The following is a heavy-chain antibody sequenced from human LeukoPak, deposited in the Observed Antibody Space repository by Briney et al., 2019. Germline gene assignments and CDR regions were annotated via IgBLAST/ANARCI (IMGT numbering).Heavy chain of an antibody. CDR3: PKGAYANYFAY. Sequence: GGSLRLSCAASGFSFDGYTMHWIRQAPGKGLEWVSSITCDGGREFYADSVRGRFTISRDNSKNSIYLQMFSLGREDTVFYYCPKGAYANYFAYWGQGTLVTASS. D-gene: IGHD5-12*01. J-gene: IGHJ4*02. V-gene: IGHV3-43*01. CDR2: ITCDGGRE. CDR1: GFSFDGYT.